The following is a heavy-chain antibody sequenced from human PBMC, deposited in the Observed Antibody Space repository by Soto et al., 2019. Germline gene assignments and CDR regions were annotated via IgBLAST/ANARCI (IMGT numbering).Heavy chain of an antibody. CDR2: IYWSGDE. D-gene: IGHD6-6*01. CDR1: GFSLTTSGVG. Sequence: SGPTLVNPXQTLTLTCSFSGFSLTTSGVGVGWVRQPPGKALEWLAHIYWSGDEHYRPSLKNRLSITKDASKNQVVLTMTNMDPVDTATYYCARGQAARPVFAFDVWGQGTVVTVSS. V-gene: IGHV2-5*01. J-gene: IGHJ3*01. CDR3: ARGQAARPVFAFDV.